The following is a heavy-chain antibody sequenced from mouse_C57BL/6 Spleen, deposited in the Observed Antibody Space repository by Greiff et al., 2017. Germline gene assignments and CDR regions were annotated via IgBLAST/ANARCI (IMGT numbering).Heavy chain of an antibody. Sequence: EVKLVESGGGLVKPGGSLKLSCAASGFTFSSYAMSWVRQTPEKRLEWVATISDGGSYTYYPDNVKGRFTISRDNAKNNLYLQMSHLKYEDTAMYYCASYYGSSYYWGQGTTLTVSS. CDR2: ISDGGSYT. V-gene: IGHV5-4*03. D-gene: IGHD1-1*01. J-gene: IGHJ2*01. CDR1: GFTFSSYA. CDR3: ASYYGSSYY.